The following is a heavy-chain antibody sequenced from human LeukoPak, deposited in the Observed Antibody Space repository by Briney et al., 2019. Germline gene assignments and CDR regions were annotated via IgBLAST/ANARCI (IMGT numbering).Heavy chain of an antibody. CDR1: GGTFSSYA. J-gene: IGHJ5*02. D-gene: IGHD2-2*01. CDR2: IIPIFGTA. V-gene: IGHV1-69*05. CDR3: ATLGYCSSTSCYASFDP. Sequence: GSSVKVSCKASGGTFSSYAISWVRQAPGQGLEWTGGIIPIFGTANYAQKFQGRVTITTDESTSTAYMELSSLRSEDTAVYYCATLGYCSSTSCYASFDPWGQGTLVTVSS.